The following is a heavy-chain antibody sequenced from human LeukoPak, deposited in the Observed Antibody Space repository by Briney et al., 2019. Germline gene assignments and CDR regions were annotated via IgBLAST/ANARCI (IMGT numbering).Heavy chain of an antibody. CDR1: GFTFSSYG. CDR2: VSGSGGST. CDR3: AKDSPSPNIAVAFDY. J-gene: IGHJ4*02. V-gene: IGHV3-23*01. Sequence: QPGGSLRLSCAASGFTFSSYGMSWVRQAPGKGLEWVSTVSGSGGSTYYADSVKGRFTISRDNSKDTLYLHMNSLRAEDTAVYYCAKDSPSPNIAVAFDYWGQGTLVTVSS. D-gene: IGHD6-19*01.